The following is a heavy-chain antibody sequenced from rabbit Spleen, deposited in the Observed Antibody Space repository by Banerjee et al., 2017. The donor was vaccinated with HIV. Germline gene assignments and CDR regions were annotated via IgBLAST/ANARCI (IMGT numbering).Heavy chain of an antibody. D-gene: IGHD1-1*01. CDR2: IVTDSGGT. V-gene: IGHV1S45*01. Sequence: QQQLEESGGGLVKPGASLTLTCKASGFTISSDYWISWVRQAPGKGLEWIALIVTDSGGTYYASWAKGRFSISRTSSTTVTLRMTSLTAADRATYFCARDLLGVIGWNFYLWGPGPSSPS. CDR1: GFTISSDYW. CDR3: ARDLLGVIGWNFYL. J-gene: IGHJ4*01.